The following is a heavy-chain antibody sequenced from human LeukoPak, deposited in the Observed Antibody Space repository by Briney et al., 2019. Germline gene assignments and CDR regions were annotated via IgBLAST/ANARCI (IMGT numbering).Heavy chain of an antibody. V-gene: IGHV4-34*01. CDR2: INHSGST. J-gene: IGHJ5*02. CDR1: GGSFSGYY. Sequence: SETLSLTCAVYGGSFSGYYWSWIRQPPGKGLEWIGEINHSGSTNYNPSLKSRVTISVDTSKNQFSLKLSSVTAADTAVYYCARALVVVPAAAARGWFDPWGQGTLVTVSS. D-gene: IGHD2-2*01. CDR3: ARALVVVPAAAARGWFDP.